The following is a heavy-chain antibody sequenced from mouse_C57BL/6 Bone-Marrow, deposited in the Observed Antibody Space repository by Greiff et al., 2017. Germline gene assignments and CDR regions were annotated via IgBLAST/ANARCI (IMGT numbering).Heavy chain of an antibody. CDR1: GYTFTSYW. Sequence: QVQLQQPGAELVMPGASVKLSCKASGYTFTSYWMHWVKQRPGQGLEWIGEIDPSASYTNYNQKFKGKSTLTVDKASSTAYMQRSSLTSEDSAVYYCAREGGYDYDVTWFAYWGQGTLVTVSA. V-gene: IGHV1-69*01. CDR2: IDPSASYT. CDR3: AREGGYDYDVTWFAY. J-gene: IGHJ3*01. D-gene: IGHD2-4*01.